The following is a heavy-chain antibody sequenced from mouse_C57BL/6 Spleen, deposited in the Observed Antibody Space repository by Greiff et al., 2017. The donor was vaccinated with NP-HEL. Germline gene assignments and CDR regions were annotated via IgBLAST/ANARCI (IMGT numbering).Heavy chain of an antibody. CDR1: GYAFTNYL. Sequence: VKLMESGAELVRPGTSVKVSCKASGYAFTNYLLEWVKQRPGQGLEWIGVINPGSGGTNYNEKFKGKATLTADKSSSTAYMQLSSLTSEDSAVYFCARGYDGYYSWFAYWGQGTLVTVSA. D-gene: IGHD2-3*01. V-gene: IGHV1-54*01. CDR3: ARGYDGYYSWFAY. J-gene: IGHJ3*01. CDR2: INPGSGGT.